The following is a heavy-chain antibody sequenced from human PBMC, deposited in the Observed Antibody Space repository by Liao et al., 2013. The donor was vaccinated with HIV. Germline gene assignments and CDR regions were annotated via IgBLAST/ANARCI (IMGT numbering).Heavy chain of an antibody. J-gene: IGHJ4*02. V-gene: IGHV4-4*07. D-gene: IGHD3-3*01. CDR2: IYSSGST. CDR3: ARGRKGITIFGVVKAPYYFDY. CDR1: GGSISSYY. Sequence: QLQLRESGPVLVKPSETLSLTCTVSGGSISSYYWSWIRQPAGKGLEWIGRIYSSGSTYYNPSLKSRVSISVDTSKNQFSLKLSSVTAADTAMYYCARGRKGITIFGVVKAPYYFDYWGQGTLVTVSS.